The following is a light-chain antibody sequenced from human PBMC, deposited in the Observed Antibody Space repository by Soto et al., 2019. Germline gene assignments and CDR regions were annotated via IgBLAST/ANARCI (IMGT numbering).Light chain of an antibody. Sequence: EKVMTQSPATLSVSPGERATLSCRASQSVSSNLAWYQQKPGQAPRLLIYDASTRATGIPARFSGSVSGTEFTLTISSLQSEDLAVYYCQQYDDWPETFGQGTKVEIK. CDR2: DAS. V-gene: IGKV3-15*01. CDR3: QQYDDWPET. CDR1: QSVSSN. J-gene: IGKJ1*01.